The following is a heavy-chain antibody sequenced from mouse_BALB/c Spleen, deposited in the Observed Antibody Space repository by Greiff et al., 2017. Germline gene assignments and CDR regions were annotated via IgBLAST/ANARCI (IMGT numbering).Heavy chain of an antibody. CDR2: IDPYNGGT. CDR1: GYSFTGYN. V-gene: IGHV1S135*01. Sequence: VQLQQPGPELGKPGASVKISCKASGYSFTGYNMYWVKQSHRKSLEWIGYIDPYNGGTSYNQKSKGKATLTVDKSSSTAYMHLNSLTSEDSAIYYCAREGGDYWGQGTTLTVSS. CDR3: AREGGDY. J-gene: IGHJ2*01.